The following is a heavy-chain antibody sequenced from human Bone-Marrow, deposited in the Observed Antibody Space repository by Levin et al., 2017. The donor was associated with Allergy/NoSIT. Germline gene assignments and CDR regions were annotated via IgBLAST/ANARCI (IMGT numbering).Heavy chain of an antibody. J-gene: IGHJ6*02. V-gene: IGHV3-9*01. D-gene: IGHD3-10*01. Sequence: GGSLRLSCAASGFTFNDYAMHWVRQGPGKGLEWVSSIGSDSGTVGHADSVKGRFTISRDNAKNSLYLQMNSLTVEDTALYYCAKGGSGTYYNTFFFGMDVWGQGTAVTVSS. CDR2: IGSDSGTV. CDR1: GFTFNDYA. CDR3: AKGGSGTYYNTFFFGMDV.